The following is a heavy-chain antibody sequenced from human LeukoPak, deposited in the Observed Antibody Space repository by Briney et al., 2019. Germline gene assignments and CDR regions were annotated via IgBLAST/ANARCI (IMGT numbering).Heavy chain of an antibody. CDR1: GFTVSSNY. Sequence: PGGSLRLSCAASGFTVSSNYMSWVRQAPGKGLEWVSVIYSGGSTYHADSVKGRFTISRDNSKNTLYLQMNSLRAEDTTVYYCARIDYYDKGTLDYWGQGTLVTVSS. CDR3: ARIDYYDKGTLDY. J-gene: IGHJ4*02. V-gene: IGHV3-66*01. D-gene: IGHD3-22*01. CDR2: IYSGGST.